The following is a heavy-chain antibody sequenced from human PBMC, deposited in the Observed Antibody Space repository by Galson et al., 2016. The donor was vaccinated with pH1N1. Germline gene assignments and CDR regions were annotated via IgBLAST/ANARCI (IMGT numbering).Heavy chain of an antibody. CDR3: ARGDRIGYFVDL. Sequence: SLRLSCAASGFIFSSHWIHWVRQAPGKGLVWISRIYDDGSRTNYADSVADRFIISRDNDKDTVYLQMTRLTADDTAVYYCARGDRIGYFVDLWGQGTQVTVSS. D-gene: IGHD2-15*01. V-gene: IGHV3-74*01. J-gene: IGHJ5*02. CDR2: IYDDGSRT. CDR1: GFIFSSHW.